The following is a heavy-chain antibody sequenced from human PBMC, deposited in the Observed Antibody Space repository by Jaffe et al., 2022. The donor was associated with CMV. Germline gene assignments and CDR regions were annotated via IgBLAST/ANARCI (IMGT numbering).Heavy chain of an antibody. D-gene: IGHD1-26*01. Sequence: QVQLQQWGAGLLKPSETLSLTCAVYGGSFSGYYWSWIRQPPGKGLEWIGEINHSGSTNYNPSLKSRVTISVDTSKNQFSLKLSSVTAADTAVYYCARGEWGVHGGRWYYYYYMDVWGKGTTVTVSS. CDR3: ARGEWGVHGGRWYYYYYMDV. J-gene: IGHJ6*03. CDR2: INHSGST. CDR1: GGSFSGYY. V-gene: IGHV4-34*01.